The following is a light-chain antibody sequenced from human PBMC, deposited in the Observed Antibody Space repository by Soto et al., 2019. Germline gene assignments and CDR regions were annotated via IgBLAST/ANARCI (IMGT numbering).Light chain of an antibody. CDR2: DAS. V-gene: IGKV1-5*01. CDR3: QQYNSYSGLT. Sequence: DIQMTQSPSTLSASVGDRVTITCRASQSISSWLAWYQQKPGKAPKLLIYDASSLESGVPSRFSGRGSGTEFTLTISSLQPDDFATYYCQQYNSYSGLTFGGGTKVEIK. CDR1: QSISSW. J-gene: IGKJ4*01.